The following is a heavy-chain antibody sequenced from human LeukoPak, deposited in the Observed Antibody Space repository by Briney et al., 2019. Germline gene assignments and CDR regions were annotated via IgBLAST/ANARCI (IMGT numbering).Heavy chain of an antibody. CDR1: GFTFSSYA. Sequence: GGSLRLSCAASGFTFSSYAMHWVRQAPGKGLEWVAVISYDGSNKYYADSVKGRFTISRDNSKNTLYLQMNSLRAEDTAVYHCVVAWGSFMYYFDHWGQGTLVTVSS. V-gene: IGHV3-30-3*01. D-gene: IGHD3-16*01. J-gene: IGHJ4*02. CDR2: ISYDGSNK. CDR3: VVAWGSFMYYFDH.